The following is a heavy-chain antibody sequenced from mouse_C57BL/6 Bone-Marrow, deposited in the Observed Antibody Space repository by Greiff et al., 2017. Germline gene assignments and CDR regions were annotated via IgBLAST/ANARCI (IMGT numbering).Heavy chain of an antibody. CDR3: ARPGGNYDFDY. Sequence: EVQRVESGGDLVKPGGSLKLSCAASGFTFSSYGMSWVRQTPDKRLEWVATISSGGSYTYYPDSVKGRFTISRDNAKNTLYLKMSSLKSEDTAMYYCARPGGNYDFDYWGQGTTLTVSS. D-gene: IGHD2-1*01. CDR2: ISSGGSYT. CDR1: GFTFSSYG. J-gene: IGHJ2*01. V-gene: IGHV5-6*01.